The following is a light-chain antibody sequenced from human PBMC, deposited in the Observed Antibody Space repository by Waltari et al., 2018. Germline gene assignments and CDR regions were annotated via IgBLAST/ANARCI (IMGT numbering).Light chain of an antibody. Sequence: DIVMTQSPDSLAVSLGERATINCKSSQSVLYSSNNKNYLAWYQQKPGKPPKLLIYWASTRESGVPDRFSGSGSGTDFTLTISSLQAEDVAVYYCQQYYSIPYTFGQGTKLEIK. CDR3: QQYYSIPYT. J-gene: IGKJ2*01. CDR1: QSVLYSSNNKNY. V-gene: IGKV4-1*01. CDR2: WAS.